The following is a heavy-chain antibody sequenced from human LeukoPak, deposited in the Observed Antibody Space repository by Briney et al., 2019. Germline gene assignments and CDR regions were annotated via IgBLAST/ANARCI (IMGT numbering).Heavy chain of an antibody. D-gene: IGHD6-19*01. CDR3: ARPGSQWLTYWYFDL. CDR2: ISSSSSYI. V-gene: IGHV3-21*01. Sequence: PGGSLRLSCAASGFTFSSYSMNWVRQAPGKGLEWVSSISSSSSYIYYADSVKGRFTISRDNSENTVYLQMFSLRAEDTAVYYCARPGSQWLTYWYFDLWGRGTLVTVSS. J-gene: IGHJ2*01. CDR1: GFTFSSYS.